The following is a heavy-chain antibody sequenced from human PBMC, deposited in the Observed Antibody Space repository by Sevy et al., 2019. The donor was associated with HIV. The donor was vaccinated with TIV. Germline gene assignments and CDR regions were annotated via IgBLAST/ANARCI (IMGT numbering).Heavy chain of an antibody. CDR3: AREGYYDYIWGSYRYFNDY. V-gene: IGHV3-7*03. CDR2: IKQDGSEK. Sequence: GGSLRLSCAASGFTFSNYWMTWVRQAPGKGLEWVAHIKQDGSEKHYVDSVKGRFTISRDNSKNSVYLQMNSLRAEDTALYFFAREGYYDYIWGSYRYFNDYWGQGTLVTVSS. J-gene: IGHJ4*02. D-gene: IGHD3-16*02. CDR1: GFTFSNYW.